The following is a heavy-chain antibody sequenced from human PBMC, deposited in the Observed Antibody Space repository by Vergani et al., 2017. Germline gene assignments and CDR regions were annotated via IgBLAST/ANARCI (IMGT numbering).Heavy chain of an antibody. J-gene: IGHJ4*02. CDR1: GGSFSGYY. CDR2: INHSGST. CDR3: ARGYDYVWGSYRHDY. V-gene: IGHV4-34*01. Sequence: QVQLQQWGAGLLKPSETLSLTCAVYGGSFSGYYWSWIRQPPGKGLEWIGEINHSGSTNYNPSLKSRVTISVDTSKNQFSLKRSSVTAADTAVYYFARGYDYVWGSYRHDYWGQATLVTVSS. D-gene: IGHD3-16*02.